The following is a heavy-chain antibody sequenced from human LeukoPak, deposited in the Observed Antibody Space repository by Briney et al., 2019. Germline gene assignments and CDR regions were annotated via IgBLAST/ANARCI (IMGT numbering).Heavy chain of an antibody. J-gene: IGHJ5*02. CDR3: AREGPGYDYVWGSYRYENWFDP. CDR2: IYYSGST. D-gene: IGHD3-16*02. CDR1: GGSISSSSYY. Sequence: SETLSLTCTVSGGSISSSSYYWGWIRQPPGKGLEWIGSIYYSGSTYYNPSLKSRVTISVDTSKNQFSLKLSFVTAADTAVYYCAREGPGYDYVWGSYRYENWFDPWGQGTLVTVSS. V-gene: IGHV4-39*02.